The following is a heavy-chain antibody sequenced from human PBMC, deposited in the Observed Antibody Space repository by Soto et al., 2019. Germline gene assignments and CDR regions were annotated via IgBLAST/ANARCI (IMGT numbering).Heavy chain of an antibody. D-gene: IGHD2-2*01. V-gene: IGHV4-34*01. J-gene: IGHJ4*02. CDR3: ARALGYCRSNTCSLEGFYFGSGHFRGSLSLDH. CDR2: IHHSGSS. CDR1: GGSFSDYY. Sequence: SQTLSLTCAVYGGSFSDYYWSWIRQPRGKGLEWIGEIHHSGSSNYNPSFKSRVTISVDTSKNQFALKLSSVNAADTAAYYCARALGYCRSNTCSLEGFYFGSGHFRGSLSLDHCAQGALVTAPQ.